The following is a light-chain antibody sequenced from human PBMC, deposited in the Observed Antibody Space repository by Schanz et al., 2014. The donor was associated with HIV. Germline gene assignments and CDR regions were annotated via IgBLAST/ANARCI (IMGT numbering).Light chain of an antibody. Sequence: QSVLTQPPSASGTPGQRVTISCSGSRSNIGRNTVTWYQQLPRTAPKLLIFSNNQRPSGVPDRFSGSKSGTSASLAISGLQSEDEADYYCAAWDDSLNGYVFGPGTKLTVL. CDR3: AAWDDSLNGYV. J-gene: IGLJ1*01. CDR1: RSNIGRNT. CDR2: SNN. V-gene: IGLV1-44*01.